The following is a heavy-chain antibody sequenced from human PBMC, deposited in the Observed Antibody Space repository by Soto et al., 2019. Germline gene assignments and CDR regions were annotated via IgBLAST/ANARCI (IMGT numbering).Heavy chain of an antibody. Sequence: EVQLVESGGGSVHPGGSVRLACAASGFRFSDHSMNWVRQAPGKGLEWVSYITSSGDSIYYADSVKGRFTVSRDNAKNSFFLQMNGLRDEDTAVYYCARLPKGSTVTSWGQGTLVTVSS. CDR3: ARLPKGSTVTS. V-gene: IGHV3-48*02. D-gene: IGHD4-17*01. CDR2: ITSSGDSI. CDR1: GFRFSDHS. J-gene: IGHJ4*02.